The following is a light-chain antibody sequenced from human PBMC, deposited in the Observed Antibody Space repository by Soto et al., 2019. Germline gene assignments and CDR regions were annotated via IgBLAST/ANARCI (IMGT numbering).Light chain of an antibody. J-gene: IGLJ2*01. V-gene: IGLV2-11*01. CDR3: CSYAGSYTLL. Sequence: QSALTQPRSVSGSPGQSVTVSCTGTSNDVGAYNFVSWYQQHPGKAPKLMIYDVSKRPSGVPDRFSGSKSGNTASLTISGLQAEDEADYYCCSYAGSYTLLFGGGTKLTVL. CDR2: DVS. CDR1: SNDVGAYNF.